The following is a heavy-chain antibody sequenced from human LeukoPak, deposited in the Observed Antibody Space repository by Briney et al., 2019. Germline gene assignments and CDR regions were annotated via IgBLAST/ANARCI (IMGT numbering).Heavy chain of an antibody. J-gene: IGHJ4*02. V-gene: IGHV4-59*01. Sequence: SVTLSFTCTGSSGTISTYYWSWIRQPPGKGLELIGYIYYSGSTKYNPSLKRRVTISVDTSKNQFSLKLSSVTAADTAVYYCARDSRSFDYWGQGTLDTVS. CDR3: ARDSRSFDY. CDR2: IYYSGST. CDR1: SGTISTYY.